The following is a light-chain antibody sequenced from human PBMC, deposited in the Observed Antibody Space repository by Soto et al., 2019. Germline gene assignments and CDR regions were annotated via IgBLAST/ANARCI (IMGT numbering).Light chain of an antibody. CDR1: SSDVGGSNY. J-gene: IGLJ1*01. V-gene: IGLV2-14*01. CDR2: EVS. Sequence: SPLIQPASVSWSPGQSITMSCTGTSSDVGGSNYVSRYHHHPHRAPKLLIFEVSYRPSGVSNRFSGSKSGNTASLTISGLQAEDEADYYCSSYTSSNTLEVFGIGTKVTVL. CDR3: SSYTSSNTLEV.